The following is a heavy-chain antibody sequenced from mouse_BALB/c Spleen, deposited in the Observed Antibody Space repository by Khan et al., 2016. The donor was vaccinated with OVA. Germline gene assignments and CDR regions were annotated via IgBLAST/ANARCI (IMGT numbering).Heavy chain of an antibody. V-gene: IGHV1-7*01. Sequence: VQLQQSGAELAKPGASVKMSCKASGYTFINYWILWVKQRPGPGLEWIGYINPSTGYTEYNQNFKDKATLTADKSSSTAYMQLSSLTSEDSAVYYCARRGLRWEFDYWGQGTTLTVSS. D-gene: IGHD1-1*01. CDR2: INPSTGYT. CDR3: ARRGLRWEFDY. J-gene: IGHJ2*01. CDR1: GYTFINYW.